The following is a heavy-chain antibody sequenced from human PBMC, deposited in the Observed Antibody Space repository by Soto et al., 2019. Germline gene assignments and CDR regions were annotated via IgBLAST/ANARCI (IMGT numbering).Heavy chain of an antibody. Sequence: EVPLVESGGGLVQPGGSLRLSCAASGFTCRDYWMSWLRQAPGKGLEWVANTKQDGSETHYIDSVKGQFTISRDNAKNTLYLQMNSLRPDDTAVYYCARDASGWSAYWGQGTLVTVSS. CDR3: ARDASGWSAY. V-gene: IGHV3-7*01. CDR2: TKQDGSET. J-gene: IGHJ4*02. D-gene: IGHD6-19*01. CDR1: GFTCRDYW.